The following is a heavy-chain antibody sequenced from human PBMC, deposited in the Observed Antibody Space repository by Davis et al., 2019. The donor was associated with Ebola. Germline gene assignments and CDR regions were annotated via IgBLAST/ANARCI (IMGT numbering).Heavy chain of an antibody. Sequence: ASVTVSCKASGCTFTSYYMHWVRQAPGQGLEWMGMINPGGGSTTYAQKFQGRVTMTRDTSTSTVYMELSSLTSEDTAVYYCARSWINWNDGWFDPWGQGTLVTVSS. J-gene: IGHJ5*02. D-gene: IGHD1-20*01. CDR1: GCTFTSYY. CDR2: INPGGGST. V-gene: IGHV1-46*01. CDR3: ARSWINWNDGWFDP.